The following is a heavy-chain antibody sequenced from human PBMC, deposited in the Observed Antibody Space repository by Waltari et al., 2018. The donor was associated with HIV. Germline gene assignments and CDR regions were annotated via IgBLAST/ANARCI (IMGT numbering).Heavy chain of an antibody. Sequence: QVRLVESGGGVVQPGRSLRLSCATSGFIFSNYDIHWVRQAPGKGLEWVAIMWYDGSVKNYAASVKGRFTISRDKSQNTAYLQMNTLRVDDTAIYDCARGGPSSTSWYMWFDPWGQGTLVTVSS. CDR2: MWYDGSVK. CDR1: GFIFSNYD. V-gene: IGHV3-33*01. D-gene: IGHD2-2*01. CDR3: ARGGPSSTSWYMWFDP. J-gene: IGHJ5*02.